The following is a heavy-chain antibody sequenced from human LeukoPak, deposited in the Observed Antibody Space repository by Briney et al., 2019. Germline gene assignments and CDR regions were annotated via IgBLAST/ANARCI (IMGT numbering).Heavy chain of an antibody. D-gene: IGHD6-19*01. CDR2: IWYDGSNK. CDR1: GFTFSSYG. J-gene: IGHJ4*02. CDR3: ASSGGGIAVAGTSPNFDY. Sequence: GGSLRLSCAASGFTFSSYGMHWVRQAPGKGLEWVAVIWYDGSNKYYADSVKGRFTISRDSSKNTLYLQMNSLRAEDTAVYYCASSGGGIAVAGTSPNFDYWGQGTLVTVSS. V-gene: IGHV3-33*01.